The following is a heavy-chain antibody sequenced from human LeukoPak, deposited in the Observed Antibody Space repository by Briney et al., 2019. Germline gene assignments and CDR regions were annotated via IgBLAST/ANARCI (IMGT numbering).Heavy chain of an antibody. V-gene: IGHV1-2*02. Sequence: ASVKVSCKASGYTFTGYYMHWVRQAPGQGLEWMGWINPNSGGTNYAQKFQGRVTMTRGTSISTAYMELSRLRSDDTAVYYCARDRGIVGATRFDYWGQGTLVTVSS. J-gene: IGHJ4*02. D-gene: IGHD1-26*01. CDR1: GYTFTGYY. CDR3: ARDRGIVGATRFDY. CDR2: INPNSGGT.